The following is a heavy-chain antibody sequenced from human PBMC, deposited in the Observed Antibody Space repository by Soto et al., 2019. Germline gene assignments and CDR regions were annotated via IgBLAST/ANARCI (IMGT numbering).Heavy chain of an antibody. CDR3: AHRNSGWDIGH. CDR2: IYPGDSDA. D-gene: IGHD6-19*01. J-gene: IGHJ5*02. Sequence: GESLKISCKASGYSFTRYCIGCVRQMPVKGLEWLGIIYPGDSDAKYSASFQGQVTISVDKSISTAYLQWSSLKASDTALYFCAHRNSGWDIGHWGPGTLVTVSS. V-gene: IGHV5-51*01. CDR1: GYSFTRYC.